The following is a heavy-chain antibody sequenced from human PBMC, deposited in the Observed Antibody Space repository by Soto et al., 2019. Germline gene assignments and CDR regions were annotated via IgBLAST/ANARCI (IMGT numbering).Heavy chain of an antibody. CDR1: GGSFSGYY. Sequence: SETLSLTCAVYGGSFSGYYWSWIRHRPGEGLEWFGYINHRGSLYYNPSLKSRVSMSVDTSKNQFSLNLSSVTAADTAVYYCARELPQRQGRNMDVWGQGTTVTVSS. J-gene: IGHJ6*02. D-gene: IGHD1-1*01. CDR3: ARELPQRQGRNMDV. V-gene: IGHV4-34*09. CDR2: INHRGSL.